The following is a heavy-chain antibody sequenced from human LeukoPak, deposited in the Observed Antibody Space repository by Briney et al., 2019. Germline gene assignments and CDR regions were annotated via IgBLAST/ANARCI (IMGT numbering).Heavy chain of an antibody. CDR3: ARVRRGYDYWPNWFEP. Sequence: SETLSLTCTVSGGSISSYYWSWIRQPPGKGLEWIGSIYYSGSTYYNPSLKSRVTISVDTSKNQFSLKLSSVTAADTAVYYCARVRRGYDYWPNWFEPWGQGTLVTVSS. CDR1: GGSISSYY. J-gene: IGHJ5*02. D-gene: IGHD3/OR15-3a*01. V-gene: IGHV4-59*12. CDR2: IYYSGST.